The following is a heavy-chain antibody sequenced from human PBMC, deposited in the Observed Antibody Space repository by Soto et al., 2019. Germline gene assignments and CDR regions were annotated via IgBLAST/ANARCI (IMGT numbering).Heavy chain of an antibody. D-gene: IGHD6-19*01. CDR3: AKVSTVAVASMFDY. Sequence: EVQLLESGGGLVQPGGSLRLSCAASRFTFSSFAMSWVRQAPGKGLEWVSSITASGGTPYYADFVKGRFTISRDNSKNTLDLQMNSLRAEDTAVYYCAKVSTVAVASMFDYWGQGTLVTVSS. V-gene: IGHV3-23*01. J-gene: IGHJ4*02. CDR1: RFTFSSFA. CDR2: ITASGGTP.